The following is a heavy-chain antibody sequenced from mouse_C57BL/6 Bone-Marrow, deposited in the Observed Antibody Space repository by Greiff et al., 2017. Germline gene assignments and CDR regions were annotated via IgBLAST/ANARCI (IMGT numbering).Heavy chain of an antibody. CDR3: ARYAGGGFAY. D-gene: IGHD1-1*02. J-gene: IGHJ3*01. Sequence: EVQLVESGGGLVQPGGSLSLSCAASGFTFTDHYMSWVRQPPGKALEWLGFIRNKANGYTTEYSASVKGRFTISRDNSQSILYLQMNALRAEDGATYCCARYAGGGFAYWGQGTLVTVSA. V-gene: IGHV7-3*01. CDR2: IRNKANGYTT. CDR1: GFTFTDHY.